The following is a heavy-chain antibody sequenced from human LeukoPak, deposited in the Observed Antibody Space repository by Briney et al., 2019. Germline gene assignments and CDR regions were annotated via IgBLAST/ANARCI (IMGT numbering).Heavy chain of an antibody. CDR1: GFNFGSYW. CDR3: ARVLPANYYGSGLDAFDI. J-gene: IGHJ3*02. CDR2: IIQDGSAK. Sequence: GGSLRLSCEGSGFNFGSYWMSWVRQAPGKGLEWVANIIQDGSAKYYLDSVKGRFTIYRDNAKNSLYLQMNSLRAEDTALYYCARVLPANYYGSGLDAFDIWGQGTMVTVSS. V-gene: IGHV3-7*03. D-gene: IGHD3-10*01.